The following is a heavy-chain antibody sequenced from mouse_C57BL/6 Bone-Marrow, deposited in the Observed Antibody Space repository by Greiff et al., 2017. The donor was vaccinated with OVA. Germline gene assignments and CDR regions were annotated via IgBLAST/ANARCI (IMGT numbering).Heavy chain of an antibody. D-gene: IGHD1-1*01. CDR3: ARRATTGD. J-gene: IGHJ2*01. V-gene: IGHV1-26*01. Sequence: VQLQQSGPELVKPGASVKISCKASGYTFTDYYMHWVKQSHGKSLEWIGDINPNNGGTSYNQKFKGKATLTVDKSSSTAYMELRSLTSEDSAVYYCARRATTGDWGKGTTLTVSS. CDR1: GYTFTDYY. CDR2: INPNNGGT.